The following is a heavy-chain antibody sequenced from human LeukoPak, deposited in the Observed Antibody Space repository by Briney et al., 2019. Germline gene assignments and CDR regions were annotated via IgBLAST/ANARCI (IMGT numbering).Heavy chain of an antibody. V-gene: IGHV4-59*01. J-gene: IGHJ3*02. CDR1: GGSISPLY. Sequence: SETLSLTCPISGGSISPLYWSWIRQPPGKGLEWLGYIYYTGTTSYSPSLNSRLTISLDTSRKRFSLKLTSVTAADTATYYCARTNAFDIWGRGSLVIVSS. CDR2: IYYTGTT. CDR3: ARTNAFDI.